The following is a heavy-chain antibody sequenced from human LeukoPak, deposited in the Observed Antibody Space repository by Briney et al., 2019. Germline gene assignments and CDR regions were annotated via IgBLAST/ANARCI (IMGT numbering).Heavy chain of an antibody. CDR3: ARGVKFDYYYYMDV. J-gene: IGHJ6*03. CDR1: GYSISSGYD. Sequence: SETLSLTCTVSGYSISSGYDWGWIRQPPGKGLEWIGSIYYRRTTYYNPSLKSRVTISVDTSKNQFSLRLSSMTAADTALYYCARGVKFDYYYYMDVWGKGTTVTVSS. D-gene: IGHD3-22*01. V-gene: IGHV4-38-2*02. CDR2: IYYRRTT.